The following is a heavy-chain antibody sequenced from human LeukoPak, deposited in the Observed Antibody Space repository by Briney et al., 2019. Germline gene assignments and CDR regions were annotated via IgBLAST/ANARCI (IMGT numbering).Heavy chain of an antibody. CDR3: ARDSERYGYYMDV. CDR1: GFTFSSHR. J-gene: IGHJ6*04. Sequence: PGGSLRLSCAASGFTFSSHRMNWVRQAPGKGLEWVADISGSSDDIHYADSVTGRFTISRDNAKNSVYLQMNSLRVEDTAVYYCARDSERYGYYMDVWGKGTTVTVSS. V-gene: IGHV3-48*01. D-gene: IGHD1-26*01. CDR2: ISGSSDDI.